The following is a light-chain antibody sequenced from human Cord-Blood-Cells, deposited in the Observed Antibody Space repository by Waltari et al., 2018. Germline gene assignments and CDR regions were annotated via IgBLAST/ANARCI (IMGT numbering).Light chain of an antibody. V-gene: IGLV3-25*02. Sequence: SYELTQPPSVSVSPGQTARITCSGDALPKQYAYWYQQKPGQAPVLVIYKDSERPPGIPERFSGSSSGTTVTLTISGVQAEDEADYYCQSADSSGTYPVFGTGTKVTVL. CDR2: KDS. CDR3: QSADSSGTYPV. J-gene: IGLJ1*01. CDR1: ALPKQY.